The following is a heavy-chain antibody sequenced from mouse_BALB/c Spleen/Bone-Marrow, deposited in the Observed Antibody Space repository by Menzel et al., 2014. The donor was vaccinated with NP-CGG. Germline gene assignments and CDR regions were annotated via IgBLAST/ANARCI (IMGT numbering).Heavy chain of an antibody. CDR3: ARNLLLRRAMDY. CDR1: GFSLTSYG. Sequence: VKLMESGPGLVQPSQSLSITCTVSGFSLTSYGVHWVRQSPGKGLEWLGVIWSGGSTDYNASFISRLSISKDNSKSQVFFKMNSLKANDTAIYYCARNLLLRRAMDYWGQGTSVTVSS. J-gene: IGHJ4*01. CDR2: IWSGGST. D-gene: IGHD1-1*01. V-gene: IGHV2-2*02.